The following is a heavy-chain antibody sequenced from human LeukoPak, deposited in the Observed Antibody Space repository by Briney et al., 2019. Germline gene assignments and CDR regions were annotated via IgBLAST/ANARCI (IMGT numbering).Heavy chain of an antibody. CDR2: IKQDGSEK. J-gene: IGHJ2*01. V-gene: IGHV3-7*01. CDR3: ARDSWGIAAADDWYFDL. CDR1: GFTFSSYW. D-gene: IGHD6-13*01. Sequence: GGSLRLSCAASGFTFSSYWMSWVRQAPGKGLEWVANIKQDGSEKYYVDSVKGRFTISRDNARNSLYLQMNSLRAEDTAVYYCARDSWGIAAADDWYFDLWGRGTLVTVSS.